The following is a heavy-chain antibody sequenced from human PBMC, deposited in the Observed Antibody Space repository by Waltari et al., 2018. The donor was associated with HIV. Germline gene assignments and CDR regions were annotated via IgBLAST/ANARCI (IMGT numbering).Heavy chain of an antibody. V-gene: IGHV4-4*07. D-gene: IGHD4-17*01. CDR1: GGSISSYY. CDR3: ATEGGDYGRSLWYFDL. Sequence: QVQLQESGPGLVKPSETLSLTYTVSGGSISSYYWNWIRQPAGKGLEWIGRIYTSGSTNYNPSLKSRVTMSVDTSKTQFSLKLNSVTAADTAVYFCATEGGDYGRSLWYFDLWGRDTLVTVSS. J-gene: IGHJ2*01. CDR2: IYTSGST.